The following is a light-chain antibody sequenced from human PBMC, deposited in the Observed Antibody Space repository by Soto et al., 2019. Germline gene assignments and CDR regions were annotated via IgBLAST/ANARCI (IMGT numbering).Light chain of an antibody. V-gene: IGKV3-11*01. Sequence: EIVLTQSPATLSLSPGERATLSCRASKSVSSYLAWYQQKPGQAPRLLIYDASSRATGIPARFSGSGSGTDFTLTISSLEPEDFALYYCQHRSNWPPAITFGQGTRLEMK. CDR1: KSVSSY. J-gene: IGKJ5*01. CDR2: DAS. CDR3: QHRSNWPPAIT.